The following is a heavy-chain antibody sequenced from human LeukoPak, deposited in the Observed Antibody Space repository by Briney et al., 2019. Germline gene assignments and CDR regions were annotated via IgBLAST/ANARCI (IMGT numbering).Heavy chain of an antibody. J-gene: IGHJ4*02. V-gene: IGHV3-21*01. CDR2: ISSSSSYI. CDR1: GFTFSSYS. CDR3: AREQGYSSSYDY. Sequence: GGSLRLSCAASGFTFSSYSMNWVRQAPGKGLEWVSSISSSSSYIHYADPVKGRFTISRDNAKNSLYLQMNSLRAEDTAVYYCAREQGYSSSYDYWGQGTLVTVSS. D-gene: IGHD6-6*01.